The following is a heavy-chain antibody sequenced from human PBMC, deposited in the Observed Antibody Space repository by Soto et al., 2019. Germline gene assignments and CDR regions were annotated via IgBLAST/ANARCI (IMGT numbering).Heavy chain of an antibody. Sequence: PSETLSLTCTVSGGSISSSDYYWGWIRQPPGKGLEWIGNIYYSGSASYNPSLKSRVTISVDTSKNQVSLKLSSVTAADTAVYYCARALWGPAGHINWFDPWGQGTLVTVSS. D-gene: IGHD2-2*01. CDR1: GGSISSSDYY. V-gene: IGHV4-39*07. CDR3: ARALWGPAGHINWFDP. J-gene: IGHJ5*02. CDR2: IYYSGSA.